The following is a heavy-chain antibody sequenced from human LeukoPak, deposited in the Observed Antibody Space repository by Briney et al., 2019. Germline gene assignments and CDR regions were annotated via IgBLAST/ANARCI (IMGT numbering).Heavy chain of an antibody. CDR3: ARSGGRGWYPADY. D-gene: IGHD6-19*01. CDR2: ISYDASNK. J-gene: IGHJ4*02. CDR1: RFTFSNYA. Sequence: PGRSLRLSCAASRFTFSNYAMYWVRQAPGKGLEWVAVISYDASNKYYADSVKGRFTISRDNSKDTLYLQMNSLRADDTGIYYCARSGGRGWYPADYWGQGTLVTVSS. V-gene: IGHV3-30-3*01.